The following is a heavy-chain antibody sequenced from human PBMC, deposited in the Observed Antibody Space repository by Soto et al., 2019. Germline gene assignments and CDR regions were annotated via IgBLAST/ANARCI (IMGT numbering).Heavy chain of an antibody. CDR1: GYTFTGYY. J-gene: IGHJ6*02. CDR3: ARDHSDYSNYGPYYYYGMDV. Sequence: QVQLVQSGAEVKKPGASVKVSCKASGYTFTGYYMHWVRQAPGQGLEWMGWINPNSGGTNYAQKFQGWVTMTRDTSISTAYMELGRLRSDDTAVYYCARDHSDYSNYGPYYYYGMDVWGQGTTVTVSS. V-gene: IGHV1-2*04. D-gene: IGHD4-4*01. CDR2: INPNSGGT.